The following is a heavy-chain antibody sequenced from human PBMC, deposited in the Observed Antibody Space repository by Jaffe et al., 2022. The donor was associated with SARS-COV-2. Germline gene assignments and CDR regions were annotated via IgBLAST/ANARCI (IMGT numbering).Heavy chain of an antibody. D-gene: IGHD1-26*01. CDR1: GFTFSRSA. Sequence: EVQLVESGGGLVKPGGSLRLSCAASGFTFSRSAMHWVRQAPGKGLEWVSSIASSGSDIYYTDSVKGRFTISRDNAKNSLYLQMNSLRAEDTAVYYCARAFWEQVEMTKWGQGTPVTVSS. CDR3: ARAFWEQVEMTK. V-gene: IGHV3-21*06. CDR2: IASSGSDI. J-gene: IGHJ4*02.